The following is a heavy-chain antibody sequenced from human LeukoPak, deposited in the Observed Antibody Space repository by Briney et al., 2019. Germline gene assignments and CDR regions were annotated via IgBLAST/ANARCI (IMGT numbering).Heavy chain of an antibody. J-gene: IGHJ3*02. CDR1: GGTFSSYA. D-gene: IGHD2-2*01. CDR3: ARGPSRNAFDI. CDR2: IIPIFGTA. Sequence: SVKVSCKASGGTFSSYAISWVRQAPGQGLEWMGGIIPIFGTANYAQKFQGRVTITADKSTSTAYMELRSLRSDDTAVYYCARGPSRNAFDIWGQGTMVTVSS. V-gene: IGHV1-69*06.